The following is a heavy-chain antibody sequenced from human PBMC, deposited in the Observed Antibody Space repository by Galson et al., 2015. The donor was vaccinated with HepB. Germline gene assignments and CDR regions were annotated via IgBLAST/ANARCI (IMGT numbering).Heavy chain of an antibody. D-gene: IGHD6-13*01. CDR2: ISYDGSNK. Sequence: SLRLSCAASGFTFSSYAMHWVRQAPGKGLEWVAVISYDGSNKYYADSVKGRFTISRDNSKNTLYLQMNSLRAEDTAVYYCARDPRHYMLAAAGPFDYWGQGTLVTVSS. CDR3: ARDPRHYMLAAAGPFDY. J-gene: IGHJ4*02. CDR1: GFTFSSYA. V-gene: IGHV3-30*04.